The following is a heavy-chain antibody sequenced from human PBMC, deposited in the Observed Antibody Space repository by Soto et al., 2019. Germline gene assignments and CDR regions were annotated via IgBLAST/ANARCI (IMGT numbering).Heavy chain of an antibody. J-gene: IGHJ4*02. D-gene: IGHD2-2*01. CDR1: GFTFSDYY. Sequence: LRLSCAASGFTFSDYYMSWIRQAPGKGLEWVSYISSSSSYTNYADSVKGRFTISRDNAKNSLYLQMNSLRAEDTAVYYCARVSLPWDIVVVPAANYFEYWGQGTLVSVCS. V-gene: IGHV3-11*06. CDR2: ISSSSSYT. CDR3: ARVSLPWDIVVVPAANYFEY.